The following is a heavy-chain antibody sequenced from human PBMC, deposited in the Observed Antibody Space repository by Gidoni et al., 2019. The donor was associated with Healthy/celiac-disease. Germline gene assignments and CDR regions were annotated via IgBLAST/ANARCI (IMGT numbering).Heavy chain of an antibody. CDR1: GFTFSNAW. CDR3: KMEYSYGFGY. D-gene: IGHD5-18*01. J-gene: IGHJ4*02. Sequence: EVQLLESGGGLVKPGGSLRLSCAASGFTFSNAWMGWVRQAPGKGLGWVGRIKRKTDGGTTDYAEPGKGRFTISRDESKNTLYLQMNSLKTEDTAVYYCKMEYSYGFGYWGQGTLVTVSS. V-gene: IGHV3-15*01. CDR2: IKRKTDGGTT.